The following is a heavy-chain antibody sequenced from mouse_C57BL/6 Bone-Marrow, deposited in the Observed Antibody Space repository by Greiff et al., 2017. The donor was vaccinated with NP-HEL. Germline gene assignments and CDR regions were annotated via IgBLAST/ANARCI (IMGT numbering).Heavy chain of an antibody. D-gene: IGHD2-1*01. CDR1: GYTFTSYW. J-gene: IGHJ2*01. CDR3: ASHLPSYYFDY. Sequence: QVQLQQPGAELVKPGASVKLSCKASGYTFTSYWMQWVKQRPGQGLEWIGEIDPSDSYTNYNQKFKGKATLTVDTSSSTAYMQLSSLTSEDSAVYYCASHLPSYYFDYWGQGTTLTVSS. V-gene: IGHV1-50*01. CDR2: IDPSDSYT.